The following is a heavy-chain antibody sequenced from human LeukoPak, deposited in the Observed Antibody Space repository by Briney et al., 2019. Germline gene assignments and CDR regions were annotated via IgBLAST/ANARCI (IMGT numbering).Heavy chain of an antibody. CDR3: AKVAHIVVVPAAPGDAFDI. J-gene: IGHJ3*02. Sequence: GGSLRLSCAASGFTFSSYGMHWVRQAPGKGLEWVAFIRYDGSNKYYADSVKGRFTISRDNSKNTLYLQMNSLRAEDTAVYYCAKVAHIVVVPAAPGDAFDIWGQGTMVTVSS. CDR2: IRYDGSNK. D-gene: IGHD2-2*01. CDR1: GFTFSSYG. V-gene: IGHV3-30*02.